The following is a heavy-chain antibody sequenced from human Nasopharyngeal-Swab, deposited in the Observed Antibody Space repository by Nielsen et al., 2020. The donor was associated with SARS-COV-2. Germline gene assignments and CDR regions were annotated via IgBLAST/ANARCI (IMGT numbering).Heavy chain of an antibody. V-gene: IGHV5-51*01. CDR3: ARRGDCNGNPCYSDY. Sequence: GESLKISCKASGYSFTNYWIGWVRQMPGTGLGWMGLFYPGDSSIRYIPSFQGQVTISVDKSISTTYLQWSNLKASDAATYYCARRGDCNGNPCYSDYWGQGTLVTVSS. CDR2: FYPGDSSI. CDR1: GYSFTNYW. J-gene: IGHJ4*02. D-gene: IGHD2-21*02.